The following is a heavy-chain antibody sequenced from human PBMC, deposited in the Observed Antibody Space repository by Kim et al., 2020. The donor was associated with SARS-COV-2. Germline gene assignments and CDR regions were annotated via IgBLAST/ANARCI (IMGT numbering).Heavy chain of an antibody. V-gene: IGHV3-74*01. CDR3: VGETGY. D-gene: IGHD3-10*01. Sequence: GGSLRLSCAASGFTFSKYWMHWVRQAPGKGLVWVSRINSDGSSTTSADSVKGRVTISRDNGKNTLYLQMNSLRAEDTAVYYCVGETGYWGQGTLVTVSS. CDR1: GFTFSKYW. J-gene: IGHJ4*02. CDR2: INSDGSST.